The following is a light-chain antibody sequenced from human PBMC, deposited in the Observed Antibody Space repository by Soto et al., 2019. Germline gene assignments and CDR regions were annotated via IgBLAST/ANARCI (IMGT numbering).Light chain of an antibody. J-gene: IGLJ2*01. V-gene: IGLV6-57*02. CDR3: QSYGDNNQV. CDR2: EDN. CDR1: SGSIASNY. Sequence: NFMLTQPHSVSDSPGKTVTISCTGSSGSIASNYVQWFQQRPGSAPTTVIYEDNKRPSGVPDRFSGSIDSSSNSASLTISGLKTEDEADYYCQSYGDNNQVFGGGTKVTVL.